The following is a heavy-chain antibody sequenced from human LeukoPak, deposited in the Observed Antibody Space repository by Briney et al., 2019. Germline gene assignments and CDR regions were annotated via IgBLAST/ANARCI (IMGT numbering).Heavy chain of an antibody. CDR2: ISSSGSII. D-gene: IGHD3-16*01. V-gene: IGHV3-11*01. Sequence: PGGSLRLSCAASGFTFSDYYMSWIRQAPGKGLEWVSYISSSGSIIYYADSVKGRFTISRDNSKNTLYLQMNSLRAEDTAVYYCAKDLGSATYYDYVWANGDFDYWGQGTLVTVSS. J-gene: IGHJ4*02. CDR1: GFTFSDYY. CDR3: AKDLGSATYYDYVWANGDFDY.